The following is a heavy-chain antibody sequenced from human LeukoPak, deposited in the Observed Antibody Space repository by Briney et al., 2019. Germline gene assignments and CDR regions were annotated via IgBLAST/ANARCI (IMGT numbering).Heavy chain of an antibody. Sequence: GGSLRLSCAASGFTFSSYIMSWVRQAPGKGLEWVSGINWNGGSTGYADSVKGRFTISRDNAKNSLYLQMNSLRAEDTALYYCARDGGSLDDYGDYWGQGTLVTVSS. CDR3: ARDGGSLDDYGDY. CDR1: GFTFSSYI. V-gene: IGHV3-20*04. D-gene: IGHD4/OR15-4a*01. J-gene: IGHJ4*02. CDR2: INWNGGST.